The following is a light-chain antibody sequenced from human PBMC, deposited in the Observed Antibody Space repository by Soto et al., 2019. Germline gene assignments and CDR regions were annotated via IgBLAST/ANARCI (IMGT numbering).Light chain of an antibody. CDR1: QSVGTY. V-gene: IGKV3-11*01. CDR3: QQRSNWPGT. Sequence: EIVLTQSPATLSLSPGERAILSCRASQSVGTYLAWYQHKPGQAPRLLIYDASNRATGIPARFGGSGSGTDFTLTINSLEPEAVAVYYCQQRSNWPGTFGPGTKVDIK. J-gene: IGKJ3*01. CDR2: DAS.